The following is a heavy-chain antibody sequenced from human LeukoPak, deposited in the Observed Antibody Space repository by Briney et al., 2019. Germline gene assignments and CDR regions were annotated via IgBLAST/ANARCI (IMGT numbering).Heavy chain of an antibody. J-gene: IGHJ6*02. V-gene: IGHV3-7*01. CDR1: GFTFSSYW. Sequence: GGSLRLSCAASGFTFSSYWMSWVRQAPGKGLEWVANIKQDGSEKYYVDSVKGRFTISRDNAKNSLYLQMNSLRAEDTAVYYCARDRRGNDYDFWSGYYLDVWGQGTTVTVSS. CDR2: IKQDGSEK. CDR3: ARDRRGNDYDFWSGYYLDV. D-gene: IGHD3-3*01.